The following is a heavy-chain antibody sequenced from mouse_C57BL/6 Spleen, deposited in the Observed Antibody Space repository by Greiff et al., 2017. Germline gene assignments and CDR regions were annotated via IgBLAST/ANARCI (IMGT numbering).Heavy chain of an antibody. CDR3: ADSSGYGAY. Sequence: QVQLQQPGAELVKPGASVKLSCKASGYTFTSYWMHWVKQRPGQGLEWIGMIHPNSGSTNYNEKFKSKATLTVDQSSSTAYMQLSSLTSEDSAVYYCADSSGYGAYWGQGTLVTVSA. CDR1: GYTFTSYW. D-gene: IGHD3-2*02. V-gene: IGHV1-64*01. J-gene: IGHJ3*01. CDR2: IHPNSGST.